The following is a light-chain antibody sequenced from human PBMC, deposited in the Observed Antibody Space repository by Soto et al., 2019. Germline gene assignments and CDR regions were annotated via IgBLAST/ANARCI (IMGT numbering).Light chain of an antibody. CDR1: QSVSTF. CDR3: TQRRKCNPN. J-gene: IGKJ4*01. V-gene: IGKV3-11*01. Sequence: IWLTHSPGALSLAPGERAAGSCRASQSVSTFSAWFQQKPGQAPRLLIYDVSNRAPGIPARFSGSGSVTKLTITISSIDPADFAIYHCTQRRKCNPNFGGGTNVDIK. CDR2: DVS.